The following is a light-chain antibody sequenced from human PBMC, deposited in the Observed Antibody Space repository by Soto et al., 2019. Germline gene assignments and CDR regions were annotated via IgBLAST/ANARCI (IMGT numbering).Light chain of an antibody. J-gene: IGKJ1*01. CDR2: MVS. Sequence: DVVMTQSPLSLPVTLGQPASISCRSSQSLVHSDGNTYLNWFQQRPGQSPRRLIYMVSNRDSGVPDRFSGSGSGTDFTLKISRVEAEDVGVYYCMQAIHWPWTFGQGTKVEIK. CDR3: MQAIHWPWT. CDR1: QSLVHSDGNTY. V-gene: IGKV2-30*02.